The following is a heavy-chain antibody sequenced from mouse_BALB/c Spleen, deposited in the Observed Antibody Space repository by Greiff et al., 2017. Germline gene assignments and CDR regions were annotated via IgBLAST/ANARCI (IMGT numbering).Heavy chain of an antibody. Sequence: EVMLVESGGGLVQPKGSLKLSCAASGFTFNTYAMNWVRQAPGKGLEWVARIRSKSNNYATYYADSVKDRFTISRDDSQSMLYLQMNNLKTEDTAMYYCVRHEQLGLQGFAYWGQGTLVTVSA. J-gene: IGHJ3*01. CDR1: GFTFNTYA. D-gene: IGHD3-1*01. CDR2: IRSKSNNYAT. V-gene: IGHV10-1*02. CDR3: VRHEQLGLQGFAY.